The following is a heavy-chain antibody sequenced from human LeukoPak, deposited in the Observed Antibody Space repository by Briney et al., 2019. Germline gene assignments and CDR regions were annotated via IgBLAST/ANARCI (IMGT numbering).Heavy chain of an antibody. J-gene: IGHJ4*02. CDR3: ATYCSSTSCYDY. Sequence: SVKVSCKASGSTFSSYTISWVRQAPGQGLEWMGRIIPILGIANYAQKFQGRVTITADKSTSTAYMELSSLRSEDTAVYYCATYCSSTSCYDYWGQGTLVTVSS. D-gene: IGHD2-2*01. CDR1: GSTFSSYT. CDR2: IIPILGIA. V-gene: IGHV1-69*02.